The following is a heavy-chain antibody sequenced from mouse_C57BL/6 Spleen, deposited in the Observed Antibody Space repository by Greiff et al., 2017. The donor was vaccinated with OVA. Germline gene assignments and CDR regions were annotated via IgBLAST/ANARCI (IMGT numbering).Heavy chain of an antibody. D-gene: IGHD4-1*02. CDR1: GFTFSDYY. Sequence: EVMLVESEGGLVQPGSSMKLSCTASGFTFSDYYMAWFRQVPEKGLEWVANINYDGSSTYYLDSLKSRFIISRDNAKNILYLQMSSLKSEDTATYYCARATGYWYFDVWGTGTTVTVSS. CDR3: ARATGYWYFDV. J-gene: IGHJ1*03. CDR2: INYDGSST. V-gene: IGHV5-16*01.